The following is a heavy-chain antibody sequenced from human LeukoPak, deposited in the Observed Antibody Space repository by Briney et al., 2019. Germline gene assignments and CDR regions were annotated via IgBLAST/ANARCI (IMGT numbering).Heavy chain of an antibody. Sequence: SETLSLTCTVSGASINSYYWSWIRQPPGKGLEWIGYIYSSGSTNYNPSLKSRVTISVDTSKNQFSLKLSSVTAADTAVYYCARDRKRDDAFDIWGQGTMVTVSS. CDR1: GASINSYY. CDR3: ARDRKRDDAFDI. V-gene: IGHV4-59*01. J-gene: IGHJ3*02. CDR2: IYSSGST.